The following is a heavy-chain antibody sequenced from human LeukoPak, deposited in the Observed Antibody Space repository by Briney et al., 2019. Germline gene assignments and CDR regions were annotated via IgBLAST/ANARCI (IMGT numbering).Heavy chain of an antibody. Sequence: PGGSLRLSCALSGFTFANTCMTWVRQAPGKGLEWVGRIKRKNDGGATDYATPVKGRFTISRDDSMNTLYLQMNSLKTEDTAVYYCSSSGSRWDYFDYWGQGALVTVSS. D-gene: IGHD6-13*01. V-gene: IGHV3-15*01. J-gene: IGHJ4*02. CDR2: IKRKNDGGAT. CDR3: SSSGSRWDYFDY. CDR1: GFTFANTC.